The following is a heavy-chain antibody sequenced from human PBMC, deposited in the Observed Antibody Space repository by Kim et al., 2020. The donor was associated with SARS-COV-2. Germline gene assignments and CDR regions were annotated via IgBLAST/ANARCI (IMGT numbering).Heavy chain of an antibody. V-gene: IGHV1-24*01. Sequence: YAQKYQGRVTMTEDTSTDTAYMELSSLRSEATAVYYCATSSSSDQAGMDVWGQGTTVTVSS. D-gene: IGHD6-13*01. CDR3: ATSSSSDQAGMDV. J-gene: IGHJ6*02.